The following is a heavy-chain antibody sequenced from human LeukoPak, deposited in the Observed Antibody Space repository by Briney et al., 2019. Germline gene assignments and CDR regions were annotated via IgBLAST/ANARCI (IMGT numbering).Heavy chain of an antibody. Sequence: SETLSLTCTVSGGSTSSYYWSWIRQPPGKGLEWIGYIYYSGSTNYNPSLKSRVTISVDTSKNQFSLKLSSVTAADTAVYYCARSEGTVTTHWGQGTLVTVSS. CDR3: ARSEGTVTTH. V-gene: IGHV4-59*01. CDR2: IYYSGST. CDR1: GGSTSSYY. D-gene: IGHD4-17*01. J-gene: IGHJ4*02.